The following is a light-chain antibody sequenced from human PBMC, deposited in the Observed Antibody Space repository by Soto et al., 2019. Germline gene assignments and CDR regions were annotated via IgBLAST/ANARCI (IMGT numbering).Light chain of an antibody. J-gene: IGLJ1*01. Sequence: QSALTQPASVSGSPGQSITLSCTGTSSDVGGYNYVSWYQQHPGKAPKLLIHDVSHRPSGVSNRFSGSKSGNTASLTVSGLQADDEADYYCSSYASSSTPYVFGTGTKLTVL. CDR2: DVS. CDR1: SSDVGGYNY. V-gene: IGLV2-14*03. CDR3: SSYASSSTPYV.